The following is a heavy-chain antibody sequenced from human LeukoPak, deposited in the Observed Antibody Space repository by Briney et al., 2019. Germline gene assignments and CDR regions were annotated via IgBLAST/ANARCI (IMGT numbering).Heavy chain of an antibody. Sequence: PGGSLRLSCAASGFTLSRYSMNWGRPAPGKGLEWVSSISSSRSYIYYADSVKGRVTISRDNAKNSLYLQMNSLRAEDTAVYYCARDSSGYYDFDYWGQGTLVTVSS. CDR2: ISSSRSYI. J-gene: IGHJ4*02. V-gene: IGHV3-21*01. D-gene: IGHD3-22*01. CDR3: ARDSSGYYDFDY. CDR1: GFTLSRYS.